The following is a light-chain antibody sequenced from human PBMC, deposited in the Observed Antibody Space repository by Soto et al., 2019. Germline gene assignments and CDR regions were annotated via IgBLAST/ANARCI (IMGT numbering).Light chain of an antibody. CDR1: NPNIGAGYD. CDR2: GNS. CDR3: HSYASSPRGYV. J-gene: IGLJ1*01. V-gene: IGLV1-40*01. Sequence: QSVLTQPPSVSRAPGERVTISFTVNNPNIGAGYDVHWYQQLPGTAPKLLIYGNSNRPSGVPDRFSGSKSGTSASLAITGLQAEDEADYYCHSYASSPRGYVFGNGHKVTVL.